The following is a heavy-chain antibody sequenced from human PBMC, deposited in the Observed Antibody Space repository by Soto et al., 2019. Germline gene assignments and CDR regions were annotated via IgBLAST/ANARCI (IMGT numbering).Heavy chain of an antibody. V-gene: IGHV4-30-2*01. J-gene: IGHJ4*02. CDR3: ARGPPHHY. Sequence: QLQLQESGSGLVKPSQTLSLTCAASGRSISSGGYSWSWIRQPPGKGLEWIGYIYHSGNTCSNPARKSRGTISVDWSKNPFSLTLSSVTAADRAVNYCARGPPHHYWGQGALVTVSS. CDR2: IYHSGNT. CDR1: GRSISSGGYS.